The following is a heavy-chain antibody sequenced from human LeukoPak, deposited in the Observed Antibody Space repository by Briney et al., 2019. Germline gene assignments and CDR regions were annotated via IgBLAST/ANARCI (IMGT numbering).Heavy chain of an antibody. J-gene: IGHJ5*02. V-gene: IGHV1-46*01. Sequence: ASVKVSCKASGYTFTSYYMHWVQQAPGQGLEWMGIINPSGGSTSYAQKFQGRVTMTRDTSTSTVYMELSSLRSEDTAVYYCAREVRRGWFDPWAREPWSPSPQ. CDR1: GYTFTSYY. CDR2: INPSGGST. CDR3: AREVRRGWFDP.